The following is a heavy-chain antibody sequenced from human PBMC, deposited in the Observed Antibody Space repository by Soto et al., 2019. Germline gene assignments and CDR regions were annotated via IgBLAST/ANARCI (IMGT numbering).Heavy chain of an antibody. Sequence: PSETLSLTCAVYGGSFSGYYWSWIRQPPGKGLEWIGEINHSGSTNYNPSLKSRVTISVDTSKNQFSLKLSSVTAADTAVYYCARASYDFWSGHFKPKFDYWGQGTLVTVSS. D-gene: IGHD3-3*01. CDR2: INHSGST. CDR3: ARASYDFWSGHFKPKFDY. V-gene: IGHV4-34*01. J-gene: IGHJ4*02. CDR1: GGSFSGYY.